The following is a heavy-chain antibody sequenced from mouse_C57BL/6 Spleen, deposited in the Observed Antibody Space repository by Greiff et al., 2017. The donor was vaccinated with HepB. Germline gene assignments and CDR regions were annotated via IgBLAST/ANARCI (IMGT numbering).Heavy chain of an antibody. J-gene: IGHJ3*01. CDR2: IYPGNSDT. D-gene: IGHD1-1*01. V-gene: IGHV1-5*01. Sequence: EVQLQQSGTVLARPGASVKMSCKTSGYTFTSYWMHWVKQRPGQGLEWIGAIYPGNSDTSYNQKFKGKAKLTAFTSASTAYMELSRLTNEDSEVCYCTRPYYYGSFAWFAYWGQGTRVTVSA. CDR3: TRPYYYGSFAWFAY. CDR1: GYTFTSYW.